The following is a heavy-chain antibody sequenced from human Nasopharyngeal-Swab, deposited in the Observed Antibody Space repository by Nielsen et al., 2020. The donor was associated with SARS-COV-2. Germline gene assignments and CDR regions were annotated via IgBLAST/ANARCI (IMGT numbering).Heavy chain of an antibody. CDR3: AKAFGTAYYYDSSGYYYPDAFDI. V-gene: IGHV3-30*18. CDR1: GFTFSSYG. J-gene: IGHJ3*02. CDR2: ISYDESNK. D-gene: IGHD3-22*01. Sequence: GESLKISCAASGFTFSSYGMHWVRQAPGKGLEWVAVISYDESNKYYADSVKGRFTISRDNSKNTLYLQMNSMRAEEKAVYYCAKAFGTAYYYDSSGYYYPDAFDIWGQGTMVTVSS.